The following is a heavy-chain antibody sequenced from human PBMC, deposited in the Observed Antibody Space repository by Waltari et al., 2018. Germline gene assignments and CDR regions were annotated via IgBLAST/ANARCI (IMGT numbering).Heavy chain of an antibody. CDR2: IYYSGTT. D-gene: IGHD5-18*01. CDR3: ARQCKVYNYRLGDYYYYGMDV. CDR1: VGPISSSIYY. J-gene: IGHJ6*02. Sequence: QLKLQESGPGLVKPSETLSLTCTVFVGPISSSIYYWGGFCQHPGKGLEWLGSIYYSGTTNYNPSLKSRVTISVDTSKNQFSLKLSSVTAEDTAMYYCARQCKVYNYRLGDYYYYGMDVWGQGTTVTVSS. V-gene: IGHV4-39*01.